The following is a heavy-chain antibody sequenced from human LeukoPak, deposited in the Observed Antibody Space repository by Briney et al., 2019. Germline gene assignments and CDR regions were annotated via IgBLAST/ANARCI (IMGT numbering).Heavy chain of an antibody. CDR1: GYTFTSYA. D-gene: IGHD5-12*01. Sequence: ASVKVSCKASGYTFTSYAMHWVRQAPGQRLEWMGGFDPEDGETIYAQKFQGRVTMTEDTSTDTAYMELSSLRSEDTAVYYRATTVYSGYGSFDYWGQGTLVTVSS. CDR3: ATTVYSGYGSFDY. J-gene: IGHJ4*02. V-gene: IGHV1-24*01. CDR2: FDPEDGET.